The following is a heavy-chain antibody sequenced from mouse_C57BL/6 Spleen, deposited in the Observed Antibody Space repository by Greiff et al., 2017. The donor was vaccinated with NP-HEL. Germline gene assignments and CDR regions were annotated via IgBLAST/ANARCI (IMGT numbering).Heavy chain of an antibody. V-gene: IGHV1-80*01. CDR3: ARGTYYSNCVAMDY. Sequence: QVQLQQSGAELVKPGASVKISCKASGYAFSSYWMNWVKQRPGKGLEWIGQIYPGDGDTNYNGKFKGKATLTADKSSSTAYMQLNSLTSEDSAVYFFARGTYYSNCVAMDYWGQGTSVTVSS. J-gene: IGHJ4*01. D-gene: IGHD2-5*01. CDR1: GYAFSSYW. CDR2: IYPGDGDT.